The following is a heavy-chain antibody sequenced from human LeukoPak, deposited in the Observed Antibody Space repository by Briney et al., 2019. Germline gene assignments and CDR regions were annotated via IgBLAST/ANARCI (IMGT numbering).Heavy chain of an antibody. CDR1: GFTLSNFA. J-gene: IGHJ4*02. CDR3: AKAPVTTCSGAYCYPFDY. V-gene: IGHV3-23*01. Sequence: GGSLRLSCAASGFTLSNFAMSWVRQAPGKGLEWVSAISVSGNTYNADSAKGRFTISRDSSKNTLYLQMNRLRAEDAAVYYCAKAPVTTCSGAYCYPFDYWGQGTLVTVSS. D-gene: IGHD2-21*01. CDR2: ISVSGNT.